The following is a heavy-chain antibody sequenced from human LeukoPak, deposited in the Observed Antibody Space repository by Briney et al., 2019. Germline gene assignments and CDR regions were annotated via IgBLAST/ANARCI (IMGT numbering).Heavy chain of an antibody. Sequence: ASVKVSCKASGYTFTGYYMHWVRQAPGHGLEWMGRINPNIGGTNYAQKFQGRVTMTRDTSISTAYMELSRLRSDDTVVYYCAASITMVREGPSFDYWGQGTLVTVSS. CDR3: AASITMVREGPSFDY. J-gene: IGHJ4*02. D-gene: IGHD3-10*01. CDR1: GYTFTGYY. CDR2: INPNIGGT. V-gene: IGHV1-2*05.